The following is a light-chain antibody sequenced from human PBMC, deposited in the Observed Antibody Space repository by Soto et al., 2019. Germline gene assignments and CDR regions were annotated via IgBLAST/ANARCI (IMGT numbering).Light chain of an antibody. CDR3: QQYDNYPLT. CDR2: DAS. J-gene: IGKJ5*01. Sequence: DIQMTQSPSSLSASVGDRVTITCQASQGISKFLNWYQQKPGKAPKLLIFDASDLETGVPSRFSGHRSGTDFSFTISSLQPEDIATYYCQQYDNYPLTFGGGTRLEIK. V-gene: IGKV1-33*01. CDR1: QGISKF.